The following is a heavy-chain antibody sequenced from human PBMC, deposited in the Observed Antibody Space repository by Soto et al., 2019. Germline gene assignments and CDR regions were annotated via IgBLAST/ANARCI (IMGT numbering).Heavy chain of an antibody. CDR2: INHSGST. CDR1: GGSFSGYY. V-gene: IGHV4-34*01. CDR3: AREIPRYCSSTSCYIGIGWFDP. D-gene: IGHD2-2*02. J-gene: IGHJ5*02. Sequence: SETLALPCAVYGGSFSGYYWSWIRQPPGKGLEWIGEINHSGSTNYNPSLKSRVTISVDTSKNQFSLKLSSVTAADTAVYYCAREIPRYCSSTSCYIGIGWFDPWGQGTLVTVPS.